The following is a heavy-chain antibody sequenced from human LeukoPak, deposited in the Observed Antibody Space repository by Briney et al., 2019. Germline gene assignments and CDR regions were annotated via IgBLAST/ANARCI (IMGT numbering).Heavy chain of an antibody. CDR1: GFTFSSSS. CDR3: ANLGRGDYYDSSGYYLPWGY. CDR2: ISGSGGST. J-gene: IGHJ4*02. Sequence: GGSLRLSCAASGFTFSSSSISWVRQAPGKGLEWVSAISGSGGSTYYADSVKGRFTISRDNSKNTLYLQMNSLRAEDTAVYYCANLGRGDYYDSSGYYLPWGYWGQGTLVTVSS. D-gene: IGHD3-22*01. V-gene: IGHV3-23*01.